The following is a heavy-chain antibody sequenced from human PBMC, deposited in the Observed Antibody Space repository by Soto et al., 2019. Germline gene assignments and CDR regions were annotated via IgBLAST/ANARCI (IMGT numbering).Heavy chain of an antibody. D-gene: IGHD3-22*01. CDR2: ISAYNGNT. J-gene: IGHJ4*02. CDR1: GYTFTSYG. CDR3: ARDTRITMIVVVTQIDY. Sequence: ASVKVSCKASGYTFTSYGISWVRQAPGQGLEWMGWISAYNGNTNYAQKLQGRVTMTTDTSTSTAYMELRSLRSDDTAVYYCARDTRITMIVVVTQIDYWGQGTLVTAPQ. V-gene: IGHV1-18*01.